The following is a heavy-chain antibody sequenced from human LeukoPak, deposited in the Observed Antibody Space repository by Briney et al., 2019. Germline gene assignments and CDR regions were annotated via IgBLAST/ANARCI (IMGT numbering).Heavy chain of an antibody. J-gene: IGHJ6*03. Sequence: SETLSLTCTVSGASISSDTYFWSWIRQPAGKGLEWIGRIYTSGSTNYNPSLKSRVTMSVDTSKNQFSLKLSSVTAADTAVYYCARLNYDILTGHYYMDVWGKGTTVTISS. CDR2: IYTSGST. D-gene: IGHD3-9*01. CDR3: ARLNYDILTGHYYMDV. CDR1: GASISSDTYF. V-gene: IGHV4-61*02.